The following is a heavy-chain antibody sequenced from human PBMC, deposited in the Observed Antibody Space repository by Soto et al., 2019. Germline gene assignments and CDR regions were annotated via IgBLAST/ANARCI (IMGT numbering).Heavy chain of an antibody. CDR2: IIPIFGTA. J-gene: IGHJ6*02. Sequence: QVQLVQSGAEVKKPGSSVKVSCKASGGTFSSYAISWVRQAPGQGLEWMGGIIPIFGTANYAQKFQGSVTITADESTSTGYMELSSLRSEDTAVYYCARAKGCSGGSCYLYYYYYYGMDVWGQGTTVTVSS. D-gene: IGHD2-15*01. CDR1: GGTFSSYA. CDR3: ARAKGCSGGSCYLYYYYYYGMDV. V-gene: IGHV1-69*01.